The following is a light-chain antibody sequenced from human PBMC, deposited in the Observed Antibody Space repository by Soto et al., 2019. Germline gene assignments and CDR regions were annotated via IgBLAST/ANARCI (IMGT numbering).Light chain of an antibody. CDR1: SRDVGRYNY. CDR3: CSYAGNNNLV. J-gene: IGLJ2*01. CDR2: EVN. Sequence: QSALTQPPSASGSPGQSVTISCTRTSRDVGRYNYVSWYQHHPGKAPKLMISEVNDRPSGVPHRFSGSKSGNTASLTVSGLQADDEAVYYCCSYAGNNNLVFGGGTKLTVL. V-gene: IGLV2-8*01.